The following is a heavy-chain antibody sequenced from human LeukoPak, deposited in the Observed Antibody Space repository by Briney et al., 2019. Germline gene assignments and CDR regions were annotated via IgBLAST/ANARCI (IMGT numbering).Heavy chain of an antibody. CDR3: ARERGPYYYDRSAWDV. Sequence: ASVKVSCKASGYTFTGYYMHWVRQAPGQGPEWMGWINPNSGGTNYAQKFQGRVTMTRDTSISTAYMELSRLRSDDTAVYYCARERGPYYYDRSAWDVWGQGTTVTVSS. J-gene: IGHJ6*02. D-gene: IGHD3-22*01. CDR2: INPNSGGT. V-gene: IGHV1-2*02. CDR1: GYTFTGYY.